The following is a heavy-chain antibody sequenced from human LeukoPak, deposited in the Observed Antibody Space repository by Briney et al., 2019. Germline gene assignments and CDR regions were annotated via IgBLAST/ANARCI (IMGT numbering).Heavy chain of an antibody. CDR1: GFTFSSYA. V-gene: IGHV3-23*01. CDR2: ISGSGGST. CDR3: ARDRHCVNGVCHSPAGMDV. J-gene: IGHJ6*02. Sequence: GGSLRLSCAASGFTFSSYAMSWVRQAPGKGLEWVSAISGSGGSTYYADSVKGRFTISIDNPKNTVYLQINSLRAEDTAVYYCARDRHCVNGVCHSPAGMDVWGQGTTVTVSS. D-gene: IGHD2-8*01.